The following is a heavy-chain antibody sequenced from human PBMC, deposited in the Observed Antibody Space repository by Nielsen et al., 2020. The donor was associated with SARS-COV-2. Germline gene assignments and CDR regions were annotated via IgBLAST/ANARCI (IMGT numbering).Heavy chain of an antibody. D-gene: IGHD3-10*01. J-gene: IGHJ4*02. V-gene: IGHV3-9*01. CDR1: GFTFDDYA. CDR2: ISWNSGSI. CDR3: ARDGGFGEFPLDY. Sequence: GGSLRLSCAASGFTFDDYAMHWVRQAPGKGLEWVSGISWNSGSIGYADSVKGRFTISRDNSKNTLYLQMNSLRAEDTAVYYCARDGGFGEFPLDYWGQGTLVTVSS.